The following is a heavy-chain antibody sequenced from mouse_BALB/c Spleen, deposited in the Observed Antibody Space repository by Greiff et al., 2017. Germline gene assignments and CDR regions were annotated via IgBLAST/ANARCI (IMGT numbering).Heavy chain of an antibody. CDR2: ISSGGST. CDR3: ARGLPYYYYAMDY. CDR1: GFTFSSYA. J-gene: IGHJ4*01. V-gene: IGHV5-6-5*01. Sequence: EVKLEESGGGLVKPGGSLKLSCAASGFTFSSYAMSWVRQTPEKRLEWVASISSGGSTYYPDSVKGRFTISRDNARNILYLQMSSLRSEDTAMYYCARGLPYYYYAMDYWGQGTSVTVSS.